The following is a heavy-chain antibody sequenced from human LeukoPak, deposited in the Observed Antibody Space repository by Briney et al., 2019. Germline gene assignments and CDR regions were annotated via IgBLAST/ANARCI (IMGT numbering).Heavy chain of an antibody. CDR1: GGSFSGYY. D-gene: IGHD6-19*01. CDR3: ARGGRPIAVAGGHYFDY. V-gene: IGHV4-34*01. Sequence: SETLSLTCAVYGGSFSGYYWSWIRQPPGKGLEWIGEINHSGSTNYNPSLKSRVTISVDTSKNQFSLKLSSVTAADTAVYYCARGGRPIAVAGGHYFDYWGQGTLVTVSS. CDR2: INHSGST. J-gene: IGHJ4*02.